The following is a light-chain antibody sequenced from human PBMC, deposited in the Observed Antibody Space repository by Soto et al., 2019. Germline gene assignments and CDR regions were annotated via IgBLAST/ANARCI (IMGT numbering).Light chain of an antibody. V-gene: IGKV3-20*01. CDR2: GAS. Sequence: EIVLTQSPGILSLSPGERATLSCRASQTVSSSYLAWYQQKPGQAPRLLIYGASNRATGITDRFSASGSKTEFTLPISRREPADFAVYYCQQYWSSPPYTFGQGTKLEIK. CDR3: QQYWSSPPYT. CDR1: QTVSSSY. J-gene: IGKJ2*01.